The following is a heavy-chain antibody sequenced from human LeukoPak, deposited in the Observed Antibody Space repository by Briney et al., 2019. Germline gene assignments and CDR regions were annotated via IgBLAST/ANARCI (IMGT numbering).Heavy chain of an antibody. CDR2: ISSSSTYI. CDR1: GFTFSSYS. V-gene: IGHV3-21*01. D-gene: IGHD2-15*01. J-gene: IGHJ4*02. CDR3: ARGGAGYAYFDY. Sequence: GGSLRLSCAASGFTFSSYSINWVRQAPGKGLEWVSSISSSSTYIYYADSVKGRFTISRDNAKNSLYLQMNSLRAEDTAVYYCARGGAGYAYFDYWGQGTLVTVSS.